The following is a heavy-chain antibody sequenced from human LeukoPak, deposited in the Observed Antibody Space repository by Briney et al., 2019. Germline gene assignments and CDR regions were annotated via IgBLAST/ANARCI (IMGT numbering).Heavy chain of an antibody. J-gene: IGHJ1*01. V-gene: IGHV3-23*01. D-gene: IGHD5-18*01. Sequence: SGGSLRLSCAASGFTFSGYAMSWVRQAPGKGLEWVSSINAFGASTYYADSVKGRFTISRDNSKSTLYLQMNSLRAEDTAVYYCAKDQGIQLWLKYFQHWGQGTLVTVSS. CDR1: GFTFSGYA. CDR2: INAFGAST. CDR3: AKDQGIQLWLKYFQH.